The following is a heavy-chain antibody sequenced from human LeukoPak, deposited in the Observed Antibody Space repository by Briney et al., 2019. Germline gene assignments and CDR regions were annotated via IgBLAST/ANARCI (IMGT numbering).Heavy chain of an antibody. CDR1: GGSISSYY. Sequence: SETLSLTCTVSGGSISSYYWSWIRQPPGKGLEWIGYIYYSGSTNYNPPLKSRVTISVDTSKNQFSLKLSSVTAADTAVYYCARDSSRLYDWFDPWGQGTLVTVSS. CDR2: IYYSGST. D-gene: IGHD2-8*01. V-gene: IGHV4-59*01. J-gene: IGHJ5*02. CDR3: ARDSSRLYDWFDP.